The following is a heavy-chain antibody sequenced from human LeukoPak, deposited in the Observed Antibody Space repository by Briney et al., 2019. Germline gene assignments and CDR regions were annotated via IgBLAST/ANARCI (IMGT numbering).Heavy chain of an antibody. J-gene: IGHJ4*02. V-gene: IGHV4-4*07. CDR2: IYSSGST. CDR3: ARGLRYFDPPDY. D-gene: IGHD3-9*01. Sequence: SETLSLTCTVSRDSIRSYYWTWIRQPAGKELEWIGRIYSSGSTNYNPSLESRLTISVDTSKSQISLKMTSVTAADTAVYYCARGLRYFDPPDYWGQGKLVIVSS. CDR1: RDSIRSYY.